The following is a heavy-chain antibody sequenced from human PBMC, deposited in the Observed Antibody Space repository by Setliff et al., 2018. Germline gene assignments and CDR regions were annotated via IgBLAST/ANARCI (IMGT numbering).Heavy chain of an antibody. Sequence: KPSETLSLTCTVSGGSISSGDYYWSWIRQPPGKGLEWIGYIYSSGSTYYNPSLKSRVSISVDTSKNQFSLKLSSVTAADTAVYYCAGESRYYYDNLGTLDYWGQGTLVTVSS. CDR2: IYSSGST. CDR1: GGSISSGDYY. CDR3: AGESRYYYDNLGTLDY. D-gene: IGHD3-22*01. V-gene: IGHV4-30-4*08. J-gene: IGHJ4*02.